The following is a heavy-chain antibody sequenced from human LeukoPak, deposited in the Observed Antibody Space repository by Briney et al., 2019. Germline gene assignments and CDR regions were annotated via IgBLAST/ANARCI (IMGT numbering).Heavy chain of an antibody. Sequence: SETLSLTCTVSGGSISGSNYYWGWIRQPPGKGLEWIGSIHYRGNTYYIPSLKSRVTISVDTSKNQFSLKLTSVTAADTAVYYCAKSPPTTVITLDSWGQGILVTVSS. D-gene: IGHD4-17*01. V-gene: IGHV4-39*01. CDR2: IHYRGNT. CDR1: GGSISGSNYY. J-gene: IGHJ4*02. CDR3: AKSPPTTVITLDS.